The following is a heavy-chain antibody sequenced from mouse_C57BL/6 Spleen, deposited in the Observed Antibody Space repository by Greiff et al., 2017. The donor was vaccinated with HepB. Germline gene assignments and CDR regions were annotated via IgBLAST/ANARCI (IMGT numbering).Heavy chain of an antibody. Sequence: EVQLQQSGPVLVKPGASVKMSCKASGYTFTDYYMNWVKQSHGKSLEWIGVINPYNGGTSYNQKFKGKATLTVDKSSSTAYMELTSLTSEDSVVYYGAREGMTTVVADDAMDYWGQGTSVTVSS. D-gene: IGHD1-1*01. CDR2: INPYNGGT. V-gene: IGHV1-19*01. CDR1: GYTFTDYY. J-gene: IGHJ4*01. CDR3: AREGMTTVVADDAMDY.